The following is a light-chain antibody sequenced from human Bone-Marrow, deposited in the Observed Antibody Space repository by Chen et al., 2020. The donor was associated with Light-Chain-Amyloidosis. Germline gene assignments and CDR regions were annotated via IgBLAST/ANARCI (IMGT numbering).Light chain of an antibody. CDR3: QSYQGSSQGV. J-gene: IGLJ3*02. Sequence: NFMLTQPHSVSESPGKTVIISCTRSSGSIATNYVQWYQQRPGSSPTTVIYETDQRPSGLPDRFARSIDRSSNSSTRTISGLKTEDEADYYCQSYQGSSQGVFGGGTKLTVL. V-gene: IGLV6-57*01. CDR1: SGSIATNY. CDR2: ETD.